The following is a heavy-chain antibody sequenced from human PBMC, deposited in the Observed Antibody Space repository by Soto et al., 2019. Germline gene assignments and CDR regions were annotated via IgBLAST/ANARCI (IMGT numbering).Heavy chain of an antibody. J-gene: IGHJ3*02. Sequence: ASETLSLTCTVSGSSISTDYWNWIRQPPEKGLEWIGYISYSGITNYNPSLKSRVTISVDTSKNQYSLKLSSVTDADTAVYYCAREPRYRTSRYHDPFDMWAQGTMVTVSS. CDR2: ISYSGIT. CDR1: GSSISTDY. D-gene: IGHD2-2*01. V-gene: IGHV4-59*01. CDR3: AREPRYRTSRYHDPFDM.